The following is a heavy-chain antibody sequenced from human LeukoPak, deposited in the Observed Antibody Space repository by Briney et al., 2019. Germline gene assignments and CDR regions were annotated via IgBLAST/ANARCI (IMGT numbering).Heavy chain of an antibody. J-gene: IGHJ3*02. CDR3: ARALTGYHDAFDI. V-gene: IGHV3-21*01. Sequence: GGSLRLSCAASGFTFSSYSMNWVRQAPGKGLEWVSSISSSSSYIYYADSVKGRFTISRDNAKNSLYLQMNSLRAEDTAVYYCARALTGYHDAFDIWGQGTMVTFSS. CDR1: GFTFSSYS. D-gene: IGHD7-27*01. CDR2: ISSSSSYI.